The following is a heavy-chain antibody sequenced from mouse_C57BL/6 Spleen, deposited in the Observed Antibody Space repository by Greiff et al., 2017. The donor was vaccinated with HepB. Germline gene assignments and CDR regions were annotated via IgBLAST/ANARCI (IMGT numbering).Heavy chain of an antibody. Sequence: VQLQQSGAELARPGASVKLSCKASGYTFTSYGISWVKQRTGQGLEWIGEIYPRSGNTYYNEKFKGKATLTADKSSSTAYMELRSLTSEDSAVYFCARRGSYGSSYEAMDYWGQGTSVTVSS. J-gene: IGHJ4*01. CDR2: IYPRSGNT. CDR1: GYTFTSYG. CDR3: ARRGSYGSSYEAMDY. D-gene: IGHD1-1*01. V-gene: IGHV1-81*01.